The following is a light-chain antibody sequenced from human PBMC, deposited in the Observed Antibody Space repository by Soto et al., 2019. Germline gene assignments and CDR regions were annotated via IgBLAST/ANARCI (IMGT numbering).Light chain of an antibody. V-gene: IGKV3-15*01. CDR3: QQFSNRPPVT. Sequence: EIVMTQSPATLSVSPGERATLSCRASQSISNFLAWYQQKPGQAPRLLIYGASTRATGIPGRFSGSGSGTEFTLTNSSLQSQAFAVYYCQQFSNRPPVTFGQGTRLETK. CDR2: GAS. J-gene: IGKJ5*01. CDR1: QSISNF.